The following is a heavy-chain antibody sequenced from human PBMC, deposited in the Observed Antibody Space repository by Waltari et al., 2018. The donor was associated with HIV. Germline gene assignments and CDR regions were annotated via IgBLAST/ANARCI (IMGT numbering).Heavy chain of an antibody. J-gene: IGHJ5*02. D-gene: IGHD6-13*01. CDR1: GYTFNGSY. CDR2: INPNSGAT. V-gene: IGHV1-2*06. CDR3: ARESGYSSSWMYRWFDP. Sequence: QVQLVKSGAEVKKPGASVKVSCKASGYTFNGSYMNWLRQAPGQGLEWMRLINPNSGATKYAKNFQGRVTMTSDTSISTAYMELNRLTSDDTAFYYCARESGYSSSWMYRWFDPWGQGTLVTVSS.